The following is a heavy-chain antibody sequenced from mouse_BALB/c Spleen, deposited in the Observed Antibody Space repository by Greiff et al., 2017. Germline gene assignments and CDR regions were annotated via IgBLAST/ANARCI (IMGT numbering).Heavy chain of an antibody. J-gene: IGHJ4*01. CDR3: ARRTTMIMGDY. CDR2: ISSGGSYT. CDR1: GFTFSSYG. Sequence: EVKLVESGGDLVKPGGSLKLSCAASGFTFSSYGMSWVRQTPDKRLEWVATISSGGSYTYYPDSVKGRFTISRDNAKNTLYLQMSSLKSEDTAMYYCARRTTMIMGDYWGQGTSVTVSS. V-gene: IGHV5-6*02. D-gene: IGHD2-4*01.